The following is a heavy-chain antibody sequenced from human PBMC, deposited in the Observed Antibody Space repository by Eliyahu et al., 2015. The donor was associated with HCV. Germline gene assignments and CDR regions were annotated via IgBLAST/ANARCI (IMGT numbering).Heavy chain of an antibody. V-gene: IGHV5-51*03. CDR2: IYPGDSAT. CDR1: GYSFNYYW. D-gene: IGHD3-3*01. CDR3: ARLLRSGPRFSRLDS. J-gene: IGHJ5*01. Sequence: EVQLVQSGAEVKKPGESLXMSCQASGYSFNYYWIAWVRQMPGVGLEWMGAIYPGDSATRYSPSFQGQVSISVDKSLATAYLQWNSLKASDTAIYYCARLLRSGPRFSRLDSWGQGTLVNVSS.